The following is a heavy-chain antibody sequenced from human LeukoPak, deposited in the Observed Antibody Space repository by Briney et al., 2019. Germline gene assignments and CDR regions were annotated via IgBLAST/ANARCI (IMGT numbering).Heavy chain of an antibody. CDR2: SSSSSSYI. Sequence: GGSLRLSCAASGFTFNTYNMNWVREAPGKGLGWVSSSSSSSSYISYVDSVKGRFTISRDNAKNSLYLQMNSLRAEDTGVYYCARDAMRFGDLDFWRQGTLVTVSS. CDR1: GFTFNTYN. J-gene: IGHJ4*02. V-gene: IGHV3-21*01. D-gene: IGHD3-10*01. CDR3: ARDAMRFGDLDF.